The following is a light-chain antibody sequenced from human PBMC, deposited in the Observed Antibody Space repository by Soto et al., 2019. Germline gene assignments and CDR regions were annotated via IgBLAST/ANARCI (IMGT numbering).Light chain of an antibody. CDR3: CSYTGSTSFPWV. CDR2: EGS. V-gene: IGLV2-23*03. Sequence: QSALTQPASVSGSPGQSITISCTGTSSNVGGYTLVSWFQQHPGKAPKLMIYEGSKRPSGVYHRFSGSKSGNTASLTISGLQAEDEADYHCCSYTGSTSFPWVFGGGTKLTVL. CDR1: SSNVGGYTL. J-gene: IGLJ3*02.